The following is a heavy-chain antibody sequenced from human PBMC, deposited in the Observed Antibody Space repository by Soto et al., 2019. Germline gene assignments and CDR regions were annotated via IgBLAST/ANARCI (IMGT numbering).Heavy chain of an antibody. J-gene: IGHJ4*02. V-gene: IGHV4-61*01. Sequence: SETLSLTCTVSGGSVSSGSYYWSWIRQPPGKELEWIGNIYSSGSTSYNPSLKSRVTISVDTSKNQFSLKLSSVTAADTAMYYCARDTTPSLWGQGTLVTVS. CDR1: GGSVSSGSYY. CDR2: IYSSGST. CDR3: ARDTTPSL. D-gene: IGHD1-1*01.